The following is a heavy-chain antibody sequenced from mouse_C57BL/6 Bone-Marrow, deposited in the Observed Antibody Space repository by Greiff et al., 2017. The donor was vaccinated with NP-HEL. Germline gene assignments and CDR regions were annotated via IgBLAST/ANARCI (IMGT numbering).Heavy chain of an antibody. D-gene: IGHD2-10*02. J-gene: IGHJ3*01. CDR3: ARKDVWPFAY. CDR1: GYAFTSYG. Sequence: QVQLQQSGAELARPGASVKLSCKASGYAFTSYGISWVKQRTGQGLEWIGEIYPRSGNTYYNEKFKGKATLTADKSSSTAYMELRSLTSEDSAVYFCARKDVWPFAYWGQGTLVTVSA. CDR2: IYPRSGNT. V-gene: IGHV1-81*01.